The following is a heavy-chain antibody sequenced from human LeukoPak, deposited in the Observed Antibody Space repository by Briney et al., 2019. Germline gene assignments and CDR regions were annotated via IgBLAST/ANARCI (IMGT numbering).Heavy chain of an antibody. CDR3: ALISRDGYNRYAQSTLDY. V-gene: IGHV3-21*01. Sequence: KSGGSLRLSCAASGFTFSSYSMNWVRQAPGKGLEWVSSISSSSSYIYYADSVKGRFTISRDNAKNSLYLQMNSLRAEDTAVYYCALISRDGYNRYAQSTLDYWGQGTLVTVSS. CDR2: ISSSSSYI. D-gene: IGHD5-24*01. CDR1: GFTFSSYS. J-gene: IGHJ4*02.